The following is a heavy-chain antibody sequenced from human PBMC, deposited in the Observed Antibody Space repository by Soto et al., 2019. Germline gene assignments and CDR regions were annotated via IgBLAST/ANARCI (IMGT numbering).Heavy chain of an antibody. CDR3: AKAERGLYSFDY. J-gene: IGHJ4*02. D-gene: IGHD2-8*01. V-gene: IGHV3-23*01. CDR1: GFTFSLYA. Sequence: EVQVLESGGGLVQPGGSLRLSCGGSGFTFSLYAMSWVRQAPGKGLEWVSGISSSGTSTYYADSVKGRFTISRDNSKNTLYLRMNSLRAEDTAVYYCAKAERGLYSFDYWGQGTLVTVSS. CDR2: ISSSGTST.